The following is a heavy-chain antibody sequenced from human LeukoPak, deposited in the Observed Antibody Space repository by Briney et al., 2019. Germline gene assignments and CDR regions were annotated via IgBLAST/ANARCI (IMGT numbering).Heavy chain of an antibody. V-gene: IGHV3-11*04. D-gene: IGHD2-2*02. CDR1: GFTFSDYY. J-gene: IGHJ3*02. CDR3: ARVADCDSPFCYTRGAGAFDI. CDR2: ISSSSATI. Sequence: GGPLRLSCAASGFTFSDYYMSWIRQVPGKGLEWVAYISSSSATIYYADSVKGRFTISRDNAKNSLFLEVNSLRADDTAVYYCARVADCDSPFCYTRGAGAFDIWGQGTMVTVSS.